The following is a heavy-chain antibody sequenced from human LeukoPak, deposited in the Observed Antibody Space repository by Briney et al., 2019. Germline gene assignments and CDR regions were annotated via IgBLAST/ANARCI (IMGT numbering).Heavy chain of an antibody. Sequence: SETLSLTCTVSGGSISSSSYYWGWIRQPPGKGLEWIGCIYYSGSTYYNPSLKSRVTISVDTSKNQFSLKLSSVTAADTAVYYCARLNHDTFRSNYFDYWGQGTLVTVSS. CDR3: ARLNHDTFRSNYFDY. CDR2: IYYSGST. V-gene: IGHV4-39*01. D-gene: IGHD1-14*01. J-gene: IGHJ4*02. CDR1: GGSISSSSYY.